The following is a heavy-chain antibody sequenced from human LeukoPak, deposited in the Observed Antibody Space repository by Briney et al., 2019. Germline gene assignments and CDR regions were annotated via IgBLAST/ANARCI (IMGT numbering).Heavy chain of an antibody. CDR2: IKQDGSEK. CDR3: ARDPNYYGSGTGGY. D-gene: IGHD3-10*01. J-gene: IGHJ4*02. V-gene: IGHV3-7*01. Sequence: GGSLRLSCAASGFTFSNYWMSWVRQAPGKGLEWVANIKQDGSEKYYVDSVKGRFTISRDNAKNSLYLQMNSLRAEDTAVYYCARDPNYYGSGTGGYWGQGTLVTVSS. CDR1: GFTFSNYW.